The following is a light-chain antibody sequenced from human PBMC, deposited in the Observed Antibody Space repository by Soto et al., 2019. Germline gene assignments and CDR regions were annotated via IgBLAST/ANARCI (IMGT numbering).Light chain of an antibody. J-gene: IGLJ2*01. V-gene: IGLV1-51*01. CDR1: SSNIGNNY. CDR3: GTWDSSLSAGLVV. CDR2: DNN. Sequence: QSVLTQPPSVSAAPGQKVTISCSGSSSNIGNNYVSWYQQLPGTAPKLLIYDNNKRPSGIPDRFSGSKSGTSATLGSTGLQTGDEADYYCGTWDSSLSAGLVVFGGGTKLTVL.